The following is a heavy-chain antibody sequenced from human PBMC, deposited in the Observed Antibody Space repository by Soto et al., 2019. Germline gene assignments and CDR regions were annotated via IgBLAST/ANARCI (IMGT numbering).Heavy chain of an antibody. CDR3: ARGFDYYDSSGYHGGYFDY. Sequence: QVQLVQSGAEVKKPGASVKVSCKASGYTFTSYGISWVRQAPGQGLEWMGWISAYNGNTNYAQKLQGRVTMTTDTSTSTAYMELRSLRSDDTAVYYCARGFDYYDSSGYHGGYFDYWGQGTLVTVSS. J-gene: IGHJ4*02. V-gene: IGHV1-18*04. CDR2: ISAYNGNT. D-gene: IGHD3-22*01. CDR1: GYTFTSYG.